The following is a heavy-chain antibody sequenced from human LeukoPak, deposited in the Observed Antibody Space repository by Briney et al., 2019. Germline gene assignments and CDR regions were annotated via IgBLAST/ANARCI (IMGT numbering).Heavy chain of an antibody. V-gene: IGHV1-18*04. Sequence: GESLKISCKGSGYSFASYWIGWVRQAPGQGLEWMGWISAYNDNTNYAQKVQGRLTMTADTSTSTAYMELKSLRSDDTAVYYCARGLGSGSYYAYWGQGTLVTVSS. CDR1: GYSFASYW. CDR2: ISAYNDNT. CDR3: ARGLGSGSYYAY. D-gene: IGHD3-10*02. J-gene: IGHJ4*02.